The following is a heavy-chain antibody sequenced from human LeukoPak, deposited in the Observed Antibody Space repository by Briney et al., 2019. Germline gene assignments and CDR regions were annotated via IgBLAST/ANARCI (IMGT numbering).Heavy chain of an antibody. Sequence: GGSLRLSCAASALTFSSYAMSWVRQAPGKGLDWVSGISGSGASTYYADSVKGLFTISRDNSKNTLYLQMNSLRAEDTAVYYCAKETAGGYGPFDIWGQGTMVTVSS. J-gene: IGHJ3*02. CDR2: ISGSGAST. D-gene: IGHD2-8*02. CDR1: ALTFSSYA. V-gene: IGHV3-23*01. CDR3: AKETAGGYGPFDI.